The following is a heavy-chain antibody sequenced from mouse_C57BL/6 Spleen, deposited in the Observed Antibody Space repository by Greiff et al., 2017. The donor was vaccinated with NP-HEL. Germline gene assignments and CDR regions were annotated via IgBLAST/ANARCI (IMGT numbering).Heavy chain of an antibody. CDR2: ISDGGSYT. D-gene: IGHD3-2*02. J-gene: IGHJ3*01. V-gene: IGHV5-4*01. CDR1: GFTFSSYA. Sequence: EVQLQESGGGLVKPGGSLKLSCAASGFTFSSYAMSWVRQTPEKRLEWVATISDGGSYTYYPDNVKGRFPISRDNAKNNLYLQMSHLKSEDTAMYYCAREGPSDSSGYEAWFAYWGQGTLVTVSA. CDR3: AREGPSDSSGYEAWFAY.